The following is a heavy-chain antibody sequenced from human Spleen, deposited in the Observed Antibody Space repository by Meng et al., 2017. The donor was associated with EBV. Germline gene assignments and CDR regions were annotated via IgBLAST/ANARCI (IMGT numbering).Heavy chain of an antibody. CDR1: GCSLSTTGVG. Sequence: QLCLYESSPTLVHTAECVTLTCSFSGCSLSTTGVGVGWIRQPPGKALEWLALIYCDGDDRYSPSLKSRLAITKDTSKNQVVLTMTNMDPVDTATYYCAYTPTRTYFLGHSWGQGTLVTVSS. CDR3: AYTPTRTYFLGHS. CDR2: IYCDGDD. J-gene: IGHJ4*02. V-gene: IGHV2-5*02. D-gene: IGHD1-26*01.